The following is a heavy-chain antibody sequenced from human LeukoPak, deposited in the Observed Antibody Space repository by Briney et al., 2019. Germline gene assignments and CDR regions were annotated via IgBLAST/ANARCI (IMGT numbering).Heavy chain of an antibody. V-gene: IGHV1-18*01. Sequence: ASVKVSCKASGYTFTSYGISWVRQAPGRGLEWMGWISAYNGNTNYAQKLQGRVTMTTDTSTSTAYMELRSLRSDDTAVYYCARGPFYDSSGYYTFHFDYWGQGTLVTVSS. D-gene: IGHD3-22*01. CDR2: ISAYNGNT. CDR1: GYTFTSYG. J-gene: IGHJ4*02. CDR3: ARGPFYDSSGYYTFHFDY.